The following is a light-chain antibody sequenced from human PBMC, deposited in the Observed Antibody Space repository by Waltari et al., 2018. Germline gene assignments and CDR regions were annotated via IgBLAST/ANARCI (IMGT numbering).Light chain of an antibody. CDR3: SSYTVGNTLYV. J-gene: IGLJ1*01. CDR2: DVD. CDR1: GNDVGGYDY. Sequence: GQSITISCTGSGNDVGGYDYVSWYQQHPGKAPELLIYDVDRRPSGASTRFSGSKSGNTASLTISGLQPEDEADYYCSSYTVGNTLYVFGTGTTVTVL. V-gene: IGLV2-14*03.